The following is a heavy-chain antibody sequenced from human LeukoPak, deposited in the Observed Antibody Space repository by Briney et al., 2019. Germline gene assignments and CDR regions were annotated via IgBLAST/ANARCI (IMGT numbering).Heavy chain of an antibody. CDR1: NASFSGYY. J-gene: IGHJ4*02. CDR2: VNHSGST. D-gene: IGHD3-22*01. CDR3: ARGRLTSLPYYYDSSGSLDY. V-gene: IGHV4-34*01. Sequence: PSETLSLTCVVYNASFSGYYWIWIRQPPGKGLEWIGEVNHSGSTKYNPSLRGRVTMSVDTSKSQISLDLNSVTAADTAVYYCARGRLTSLPYYYDSSGSLDYWGQGTLVTVSS.